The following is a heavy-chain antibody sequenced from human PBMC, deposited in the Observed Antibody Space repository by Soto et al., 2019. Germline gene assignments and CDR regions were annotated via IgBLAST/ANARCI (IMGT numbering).Heavy chain of an antibody. J-gene: IGHJ6*01. D-gene: IGHD3-9*01. V-gene: IGHV5-10-1*01. Sequence: GESLKISCKGSGYSFTSYWISWVRQMPGKGLEWMGRIDPSDSYTNYSPSFQGHVTISADKSISTAYLKWSSLKASDTAMYYRARGKQYYDILTGYYLYYYYGIDVWGQGTTVTVSS. CDR1: GYSFTSYW. CDR2: IDPSDSYT. CDR3: ARGKQYYDILTGYYLYYYYGIDV.